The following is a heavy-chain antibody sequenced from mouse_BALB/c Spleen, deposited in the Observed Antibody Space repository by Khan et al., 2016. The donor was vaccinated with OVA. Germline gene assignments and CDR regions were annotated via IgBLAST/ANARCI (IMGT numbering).Heavy chain of an antibody. CDR2: IWHDGTT. Sequence: QVQLKESGPGLVAPSQSLSITCTISGFSLTNYGVHWVRQPPGKGLEWLVVIWHDGTTTYNSTLKSRQTISKDNSKSKAFLKMNSLQTDDTAMYFCARQPYYQYILIDYWGQGTSVTVSS. J-gene: IGHJ4*01. D-gene: IGHD2-10*01. CDR1: GFSLTNYG. CDR3: ARQPYYQYILIDY. V-gene: IGHV2-6-1*01.